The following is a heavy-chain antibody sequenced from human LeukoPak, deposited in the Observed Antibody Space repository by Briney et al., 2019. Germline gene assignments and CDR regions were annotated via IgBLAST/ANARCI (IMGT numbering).Heavy chain of an antibody. V-gene: IGHV4-39*01. CDR1: GGSIFNSSSY. CDR2: IYYLGRT. D-gene: IGHD2/OR15-2a*01. CDR3: ARLLYGNMYV. J-gene: IGHJ6*03. Sequence: PSETLSLTSSVSGGSIFNSSSYSGWVRQPPGNGPEWIGTIYYLGRTYYNPSLKSRLTIYVDTSKNQFSLRLISVTAADTAVYYCARLLYGNMYVWGKGTTVTVSS.